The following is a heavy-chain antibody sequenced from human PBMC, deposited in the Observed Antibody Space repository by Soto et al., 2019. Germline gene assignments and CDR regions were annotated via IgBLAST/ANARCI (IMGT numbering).Heavy chain of an antibody. Sequence: QMQLVQSGPEVKKPGTSVKVSCKASGFTFTSSAMQSVRQARGQRLEWIGWIVVGSGNTNYAQKFQERVTITRDMSTSTAYIELSSLRSEDTAVSYCAAEVVVTTGMDVWGQGTTVTVSS. CDR1: GFTFTSSA. CDR2: IVVGSGNT. D-gene: IGHD2-21*02. CDR3: AAEVVVTTGMDV. V-gene: IGHV1-58*02. J-gene: IGHJ6*02.